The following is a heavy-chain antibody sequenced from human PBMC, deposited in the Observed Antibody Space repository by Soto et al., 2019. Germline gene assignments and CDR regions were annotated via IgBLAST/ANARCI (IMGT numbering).Heavy chain of an antibody. D-gene: IGHD5-18*01. CDR2: IFYSGST. CDR3: AKDSGYNYGYFRWFDP. V-gene: IGHV4-59*01. Sequence: PSETMSVTCTVAGGSISNYDWSWIRKHPGRGLEWIGHIFYSGSTNYNPALKSRVTISVDTSKSQFSLKLSSVTAADTAVYYCAKDSGYNYGYFRWFDPWGQGTLVTVSS. CDR1: GGSISNYD. J-gene: IGHJ5*02.